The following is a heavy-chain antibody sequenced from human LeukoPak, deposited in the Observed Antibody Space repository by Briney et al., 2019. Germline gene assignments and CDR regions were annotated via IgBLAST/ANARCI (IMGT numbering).Heavy chain of an antibody. D-gene: IGHD6-19*01. CDR1: GFAFSGYG. V-gene: IGHV3-30*18. CDR3: AKGMSSGWYVAFDI. J-gene: IGHJ3*02. CDR2: ISYDGSNK. Sequence: GGSLRLSCAASGFAFSGYGMHWVRQAPDKGLEWVAVISYDGSNKYYADSVKGRFTISRDNSKNTLYLQMNSLRAEDTAVYYCAKGMSSGWYVAFDIWGQGTMVTVSS.